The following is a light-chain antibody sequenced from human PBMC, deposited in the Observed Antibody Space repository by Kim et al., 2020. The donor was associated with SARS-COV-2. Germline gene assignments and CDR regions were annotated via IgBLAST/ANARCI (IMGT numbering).Light chain of an antibody. CDR2: GNN. Sequence: QRVTISCSGRWSNIGRNTLNWYQQLPGTAPTLLIYGNNQRPSGVPDRFSGSRSATSASLAISGLQSGDEADYYCAAYDDSLNGFVFGTGTKVTVL. V-gene: IGLV1-44*01. CDR1: WSNIGRNT. J-gene: IGLJ1*01. CDR3: AAYDDSLNGFV.